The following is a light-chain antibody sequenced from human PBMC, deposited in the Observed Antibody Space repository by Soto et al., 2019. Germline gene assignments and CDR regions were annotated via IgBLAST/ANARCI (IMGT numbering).Light chain of an antibody. Sequence: EIVLTQSPGTLSLSPGERATLSCRASQSVSSTYLAWYQQKPGQAPRLLIYGASSRATGIPDRFSGSGSGTDFTLTISSLQSEDFAVYYRQQYNNWPPTFGQGTKVDIK. V-gene: IGKV3-20*01. CDR3: QQYNNWPPT. CDR1: QSVSSTY. J-gene: IGKJ1*01. CDR2: GAS.